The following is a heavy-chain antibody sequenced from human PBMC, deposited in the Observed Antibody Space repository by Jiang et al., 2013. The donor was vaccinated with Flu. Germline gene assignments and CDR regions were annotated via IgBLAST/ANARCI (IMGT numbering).Heavy chain of an antibody. CDR1: GYTLTELS. V-gene: IGHV1-24*01. J-gene: IGHJ6*02. D-gene: IGHD3-10*01. Sequence: SGAEVKKPGASVKVSCKVSGYTLTELSMHWVRQAPGKGLEWMGGFDPEDGETIYAQKFQGRVTMTEDTSTDTAYMELSSLRSEDTAVYYCATGSRHYGSGRLYYYYGMDVWGQGTTVTVSS. CDR2: FDPEDGET. CDR3: ATGSRHYGSGRLYYYYGMDV.